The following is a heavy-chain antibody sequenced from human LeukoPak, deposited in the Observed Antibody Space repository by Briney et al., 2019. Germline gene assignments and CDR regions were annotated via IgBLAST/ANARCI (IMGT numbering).Heavy chain of an antibody. CDR3: AISRFWTYFQH. D-gene: IGHD3/OR15-3a*01. J-gene: IGHJ1*01. V-gene: IGHV3-7*03. CDR2: IKQDGSDT. Sequence: PGGSLRLSCAASGFTISNNWMSWVRQAPGKGLEWVANIKQDGSDTYYVDSVKGRFTISRDNARNSLYLQMNTLRSEDTAVYYCAISRFWTYFQHWGQGTLVTVSS. CDR1: GFTISNNW.